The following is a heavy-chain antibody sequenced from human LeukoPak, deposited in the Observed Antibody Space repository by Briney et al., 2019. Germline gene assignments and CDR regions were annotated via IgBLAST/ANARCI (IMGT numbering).Heavy chain of an antibody. CDR2: ISGSGGST. V-gene: IGHV3-23*01. Sequence: GGSLRLSCAASGFTFSSYAINWVRQAPGKGLEWVSAISGSGGSTYYADSVKGRFTISRDNSKNTLYLQMNSLRAEDTAVYYCAKFGGAVAGFDYWGQGTLVTVSS. J-gene: IGHJ4*02. CDR1: GFTFSSYA. D-gene: IGHD6-19*01. CDR3: AKFGGAVAGFDY.